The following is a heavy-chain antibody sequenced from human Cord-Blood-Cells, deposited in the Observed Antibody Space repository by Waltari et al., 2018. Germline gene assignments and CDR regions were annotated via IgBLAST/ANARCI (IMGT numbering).Heavy chain of an antibody. CDR3: ARGEATGDY. Sequence: EVQLVESGGGLVQPGGSLRLSCAASGFTFSGYWMSWVRQAPGKGLGWVANIKQDGREKYYVDSVKGRFTISRDNAKNSLYLQMNSLRAEDTAVYYCARGEATGDYWGQGTLVTVSS. V-gene: IGHV3-7*01. CDR2: IKQDGREK. J-gene: IGHJ4*02. CDR1: GFTFSGYW. D-gene: IGHD1-1*01.